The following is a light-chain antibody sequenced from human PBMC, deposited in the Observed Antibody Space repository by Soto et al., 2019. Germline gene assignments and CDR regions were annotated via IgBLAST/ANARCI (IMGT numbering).Light chain of an antibody. J-gene: IGKJ2*01. V-gene: IGKV3-15*01. CDR2: AAS. CDR3: QQYNNWQYT. Sequence: IVMTQSPATLPVSPGERATLSCRATQRVSTNLAWYQQKPGQAPRLLIYAASSRATGVPARFSGSGSGTEFTITISSLQSEDFARYYCQQYNNWQYTFGQGTRLEVK. CDR1: QRVSTN.